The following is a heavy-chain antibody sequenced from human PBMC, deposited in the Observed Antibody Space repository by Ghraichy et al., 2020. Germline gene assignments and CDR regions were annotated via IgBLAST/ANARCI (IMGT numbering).Heavy chain of an antibody. Sequence: SETLSLTCAVYGGSFSGYYWSWIRQPPGKGLEWIGEINHSGSTNYNPSLKSRVTISVDTSKNQFSLKLSSVTAADTAVYYCARSSITIFGVVIGHGRGIDYWGQGTLVTVSS. V-gene: IGHV4-34*01. CDR3: ARSSITIFGVVIGHGRGIDY. CDR1: GGSFSGYY. J-gene: IGHJ4*02. D-gene: IGHD3-3*01. CDR2: INHSGST.